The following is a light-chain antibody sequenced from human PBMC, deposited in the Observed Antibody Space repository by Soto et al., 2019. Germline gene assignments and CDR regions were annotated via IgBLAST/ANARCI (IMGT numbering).Light chain of an antibody. Sequence: QPALTQPASVSGSPGQSITISCTGSSSDVGSYNFVSWHQQHPGKAPKLMIYEGSKRPSGVSNRFSGSKSGNTASLTISGLQAEDEADDYCCSYAGSSTWVFGGGTKLTVL. CDR3: CSYAGSSTWV. CDR2: EGS. V-gene: IGLV2-23*01. CDR1: SSDVGSYNF. J-gene: IGLJ3*02.